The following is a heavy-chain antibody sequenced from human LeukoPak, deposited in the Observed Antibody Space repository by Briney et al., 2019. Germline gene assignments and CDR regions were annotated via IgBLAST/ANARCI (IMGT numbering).Heavy chain of an antibody. CDR1: EFTFSSYT. V-gene: IGHV3-23*01. J-gene: IGHJ3*02. D-gene: IGHD3-10*01. CDR2: LRGRDGTT. CDR3: ARGAKTLLLWFGVGAFDI. Sequence: GGSLRLSCAASEFTFSSYTMSWLRQAPGKGLEWVSSLRGRDGTTYYADSVEGRFTISRDDSKNTLYLQMNSLRAEDTAVYYCARGAKTLLLWFGVGAFDIWGQGTMVTVSS.